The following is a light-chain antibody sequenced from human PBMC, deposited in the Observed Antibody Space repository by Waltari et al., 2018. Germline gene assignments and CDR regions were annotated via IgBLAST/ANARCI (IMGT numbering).Light chain of an antibody. CDR1: SSSIGTNN. J-gene: IGLJ3*02. V-gene: IGLV1-44*01. Sequence: QSVLTQPPSASGTPGQSVTISCSGSSSSIGTNNVNRYQPVPGTAPNLLINRNSQRPSGVPDRFSGSKSGTSASLDISGLQSEDEADYYCATWDDSLNGRVFGGGTKLTVL. CDR2: RNS. CDR3: ATWDDSLNGRV.